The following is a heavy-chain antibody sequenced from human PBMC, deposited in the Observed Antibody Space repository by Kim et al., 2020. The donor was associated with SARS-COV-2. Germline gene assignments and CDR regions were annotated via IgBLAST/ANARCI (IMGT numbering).Heavy chain of an antibody. CDR1: GFTFSSYG. D-gene: IGHD5-12*01. CDR2: IWYDGSNK. Sequence: GGSLRLSCAASGFTFSSYGMHWVRQAPGKGLEWVAVIWYDGSNKYYADSVKGRFTISRDNSKNTLYLQMNSLRAEDTAVYYCARANARATSSYYYGMDVWGQGTTVTVSS. J-gene: IGHJ6*02. CDR3: ARANARATSSYYYGMDV. V-gene: IGHV3-33*08.